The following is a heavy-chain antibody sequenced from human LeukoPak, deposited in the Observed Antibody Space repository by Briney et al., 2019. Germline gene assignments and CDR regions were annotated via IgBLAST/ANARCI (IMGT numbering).Heavy chain of an antibody. D-gene: IGHD2-8*01. CDR3: ARGPPANFVLMVYALFDY. J-gene: IGHJ4*02. CDR1: GGSFSGYY. V-gene: IGHV4-34*01. CDR2: INHSGST. Sequence: SETLSLTCAVYGGSFSGYYWSWIRQPPGKGLEWIGEINHSGSTNYNPSLKSRVTISVDTFKNQFSLKLSSVNAADTAVYYCARGPPANFVLMVYALFDYWGQGTLVTVSS.